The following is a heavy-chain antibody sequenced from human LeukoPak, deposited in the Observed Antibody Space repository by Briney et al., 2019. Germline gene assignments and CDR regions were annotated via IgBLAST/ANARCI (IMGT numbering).Heavy chain of an antibody. J-gene: IGHJ4*02. CDR1: GYSFTSHG. CDR2: ISASSGTT. Sequence: ASVKVSCKASGYSFTSHGFSWVRQAPGQGLEWMGWISASSGTTNYAQTLQDRVTMTTDTHTNTAYMELRSLRSDDTAVYFCAGGGGGYFPSTDYLEYWGQGTPVTVSS. V-gene: IGHV1-18*04. CDR3: AGGGGGYFPSTDYLEY. D-gene: IGHD2/OR15-2a*01.